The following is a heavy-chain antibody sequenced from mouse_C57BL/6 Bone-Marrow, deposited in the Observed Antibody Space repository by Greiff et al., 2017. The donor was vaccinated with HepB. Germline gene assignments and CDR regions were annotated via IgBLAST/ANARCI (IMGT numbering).Heavy chain of an antibody. D-gene: IGHD2-12*01. CDR2: ISSGSSTT. CDR3: ARTTYSYYFDY. V-gene: IGHV5-17*01. J-gene: IGHJ2*01. CDR1: GFTFSDYG. Sequence: EVQRVESGGGLVKPGGSLKLSCAASGFTFSDYGMHWVRQAPEKGLEWVAYISSGSSTTYYADTVKGRFTISRDNAKNTLFLQMTSLRSEDTAMYYCARTTYSYYFDYWGQGTTLTVSS.